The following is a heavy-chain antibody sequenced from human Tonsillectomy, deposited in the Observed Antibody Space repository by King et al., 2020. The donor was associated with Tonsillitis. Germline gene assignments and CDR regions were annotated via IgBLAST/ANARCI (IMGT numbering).Heavy chain of an antibody. Sequence: QLVQSGGGVVQPGRSLRLSCAASGFTFSSYAMHWVRQAPGKGLEWVAVISYDGSNKYYADSVKGRFTISRDNSKNTLYLQMNSLRAEDTAVYYCARGPSTIFWDWLLGGSYYFDYWGQGTLVTVSS. D-gene: IGHD3/OR15-3a*01. V-gene: IGHV3-30-3*01. CDR1: GFTFSSYA. CDR3: ARGPSTIFWDWLLGGSYYFDY. CDR2: ISYDGSNK. J-gene: IGHJ4*02.